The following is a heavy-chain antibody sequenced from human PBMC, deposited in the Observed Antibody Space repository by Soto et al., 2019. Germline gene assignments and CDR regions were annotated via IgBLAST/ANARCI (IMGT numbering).Heavy chain of an antibody. CDR3: ARDDYKDGGNNWFDP. V-gene: IGHV4-4*07. CDR2: IYTKERT. CDR1: GGSITNYY. J-gene: IGHJ5*02. D-gene: IGHD3-16*01. Sequence: SETLSLTCTVSGGSITNYYWSWIRQPAGKGLEWIGRIYTKERTNYNPSFRNRVTMSVDTSKNQFSLKLDAVTAADTAVYYCARDDYKDGGNNWFDPWGQGTLVTVSS.